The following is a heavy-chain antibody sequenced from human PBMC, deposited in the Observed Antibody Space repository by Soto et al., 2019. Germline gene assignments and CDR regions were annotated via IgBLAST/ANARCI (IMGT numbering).Heavy chain of an antibody. D-gene: IGHD7-27*01. Sequence: QVRLVQSGAEVKKPGASVKVSCKASGYTFTSYYRHWVRQPPGQGLEWMGLINTSGGSTSYVQKFQGRVTMTRDTSTSTVYMELSSLRSEDTAVYYCARITGDGGAFDIWGQGTMVTVSS. CDR1: GYTFTSYY. CDR3: ARITGDGGAFDI. V-gene: IGHV1-46*01. J-gene: IGHJ3*02. CDR2: INTSGGST.